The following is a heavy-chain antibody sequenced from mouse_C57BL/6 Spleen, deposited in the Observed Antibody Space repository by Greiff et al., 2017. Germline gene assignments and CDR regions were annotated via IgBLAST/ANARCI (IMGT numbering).Heavy chain of an antibody. CDR3: ARHWDLYYAMDY. V-gene: IGHV2-6-1*01. Sequence: QVQLKQSGPGLVAPSQSLSITCTVSGFSLTSYGVHWVRQPPGKGLEWLVVIWSDGSTTYNSALKSRLSISKDNSKSQVFLKMNSLQTDDTAMYYCARHWDLYYAMDYWGQGTSVTVSS. CDR2: IWSDGST. J-gene: IGHJ4*01. D-gene: IGHD4-1*01. CDR1: GFSLTSYG.